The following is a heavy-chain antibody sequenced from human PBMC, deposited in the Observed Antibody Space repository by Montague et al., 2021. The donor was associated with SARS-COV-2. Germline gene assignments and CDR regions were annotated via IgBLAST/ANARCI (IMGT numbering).Heavy chain of an antibody. CDR2: IYYSGST. J-gene: IGHJ5*02. CDR1: GGSISSSSYY. CDR3: ARTYYYGSVVWFDP. Sequence: SETLSLTCTVSGGSISSSSYYWSWIRQPPGKGLEWIGYIYYSGSTNYNPSLKSRVTVSVDTSKNQFSLELGSVTAADTAVYYCARTYYYGSVVWFDPWGQGTLVTVSS. V-gene: IGHV4-61*05. D-gene: IGHD3-10*01.